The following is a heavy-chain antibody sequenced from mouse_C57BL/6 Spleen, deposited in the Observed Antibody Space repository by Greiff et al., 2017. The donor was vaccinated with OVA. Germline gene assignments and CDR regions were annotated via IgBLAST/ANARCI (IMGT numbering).Heavy chain of an antibody. CDR3: ARFSLGQDYAMDY. D-gene: IGHD3-3*01. CDR2: INPYNGGT. V-gene: IGHV1-19*01. Sequence: SGPVLVKPGASVKMSCKASGYTFTDYYMNWVKQSHGKSLEWIGVINPYNGGTSYNQKFKGKATLTVDKSSSTAYMELNSLTSEDSAVYYCARFSLGQDYAMDYWGQGTSVTVSS. J-gene: IGHJ4*01. CDR1: GYTFTDYY.